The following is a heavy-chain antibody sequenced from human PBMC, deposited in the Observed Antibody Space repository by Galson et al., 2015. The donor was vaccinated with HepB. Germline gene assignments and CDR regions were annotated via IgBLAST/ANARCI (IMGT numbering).Heavy chain of an antibody. CDR3: ASLGWGDNASSYYYYGMDV. V-gene: IGHV5-10-1*01. CDR1: GYSFTSYW. CDR2: IDPSDSYT. Sequence: QSGAEVKKPGESLRISCKGSGYSFTSYWISWVRQMPGKGLEWMGRIDPSDSYTNYSPSFQGHVTISADKSISTAYLQWSSLKASDTAMYYCASLGWGDNASSYYYYGMDVWGQGTTVTVSS. J-gene: IGHJ6*02. D-gene: IGHD2-21*02.